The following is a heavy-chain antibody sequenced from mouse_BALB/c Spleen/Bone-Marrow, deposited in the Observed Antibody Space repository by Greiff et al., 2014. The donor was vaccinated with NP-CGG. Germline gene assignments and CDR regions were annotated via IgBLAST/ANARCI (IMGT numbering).Heavy chain of an antibody. Sequence: LQQSGSELVRPGASVKLSCKASGYTFTSYWMHWVKQRHGQGLEWIGNIYPGSGSTNYDGKFKSKGTLTVDTSSSTAYMHLSSLTSEDSAVYYCTREDYRYDWFAYWGQGTLVTVSA. V-gene: IGHV1S22*01. D-gene: IGHD2-14*01. CDR1: GYTFTSYW. J-gene: IGHJ3*01. CDR2: IYPGSGST. CDR3: TREDYRYDWFAY.